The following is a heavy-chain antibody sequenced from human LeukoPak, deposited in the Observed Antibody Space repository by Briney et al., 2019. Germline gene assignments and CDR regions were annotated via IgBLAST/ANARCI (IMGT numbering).Heavy chain of an antibody. Sequence: GGSLRLSCGTSGFTFSSFNIHWVRQAPGKGLEWVTIISYDGSNKYYADSVKGRFTISRDNSRNTLYLQMNSLRAEDTALYHCARGGYYDILTGRIDYWGQGTLVTVSS. CDR2: ISYDGSNK. J-gene: IGHJ4*02. D-gene: IGHD3-9*01. CDR3: ARGGYYDILTGRIDY. CDR1: GFTFSSFN. V-gene: IGHV3-30*03.